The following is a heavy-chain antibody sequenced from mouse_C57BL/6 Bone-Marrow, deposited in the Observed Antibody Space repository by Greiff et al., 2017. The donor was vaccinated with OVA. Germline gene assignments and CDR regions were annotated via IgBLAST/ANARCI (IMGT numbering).Heavy chain of an antibody. CDR2: IDPENGDT. CDR1: GFNIKDDY. D-gene: IGHD2-1*01. CDR3: TTWLYGNYDY. J-gene: IGHJ2*01. V-gene: IGHV14-4*01. Sequence: EVQLQQSGAELVRPGASVKLSCTASGFNIKDDYMHWVKQRPEQGLEWIGWIDPENGDTEYASKFQGKATITADTSSNTAYLQLSSLTSEDTAVYYCTTWLYGNYDYWGQGTTLTVPS.